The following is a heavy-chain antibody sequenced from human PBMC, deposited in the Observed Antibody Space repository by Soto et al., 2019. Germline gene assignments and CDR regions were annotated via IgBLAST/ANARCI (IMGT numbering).Heavy chain of an antibody. J-gene: IGHJ6*03. CDR3: ARQVFWSGYYYYMDV. Sequence: SSETLSLTCTVSGGSISSYYWSWIRQPPGKGFEWIGFIYYSGSTNYNPSLKSRVTISVDTSKNQFSLKLSSVTAADTAVYYCARQVFWSGYYYYMDVWGKGTTVTVSS. CDR1: GGSISSYY. V-gene: IGHV4-59*08. CDR2: IYYSGST. D-gene: IGHD3-3*01.